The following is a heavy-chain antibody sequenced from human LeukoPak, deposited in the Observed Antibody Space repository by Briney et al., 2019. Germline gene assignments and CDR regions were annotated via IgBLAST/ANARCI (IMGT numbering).Heavy chain of an antibody. D-gene: IGHD3-3*01. Sequence: ASVKVSCKVSGYTLTELSMHWVRQAPGKGLEWMGGFDPEDGETIYAQKFQGRVAMTEDTSTDTAYMELSSLRSEDTALYYCARDNRRFLEWSAPHTRPYYYGMDVWGQGTTVTVSS. CDR3: ARDNRRFLEWSAPHTRPYYYGMDV. CDR2: FDPEDGET. J-gene: IGHJ6*02. CDR1: GYTLTELS. V-gene: IGHV1-24*01.